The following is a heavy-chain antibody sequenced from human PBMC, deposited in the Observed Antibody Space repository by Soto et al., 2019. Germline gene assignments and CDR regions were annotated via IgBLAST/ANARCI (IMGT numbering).Heavy chain of an antibody. J-gene: IGHJ6*02. D-gene: IGHD2-2*01. Sequence: QMQLVQSGPEVKKPGTSVKVSCKASGFTFTSSAVQWVRQARGQRLEWIGWIVVVSGNTNYAQKFQERVTITRDMSTSTAYLELSSLRSEDTAVYYCAATEEEVPAASHYYYYYGMDVWGQGTTVTVSS. CDR3: AATEEEVPAASHYYYYYGMDV. V-gene: IGHV1-58*01. CDR1: GFTFTSSA. CDR2: IVVVSGNT.